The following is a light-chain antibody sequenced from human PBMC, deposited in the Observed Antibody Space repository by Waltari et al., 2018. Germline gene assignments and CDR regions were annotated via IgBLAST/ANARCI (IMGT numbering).Light chain of an antibody. CDR1: SRDVATYTR. CDR2: HVD. V-gene: IGLV2-14*03. CDR3: SSYTTTTRL. J-gene: IGLJ3*02. Sequence: QSALTQPASVSASLGQSITISCTGTSRDVATYTRFSWYQQYPGKAPELILYHVDNRPSWVSNRFSGSKSGNTASLTISGLQAEDEADYYCSSYTTTTRLFGGGTKLTVL.